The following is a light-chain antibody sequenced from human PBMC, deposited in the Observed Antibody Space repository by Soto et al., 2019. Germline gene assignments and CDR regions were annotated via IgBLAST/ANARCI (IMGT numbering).Light chain of an antibody. CDR2: DAS. V-gene: IGKV3-20*01. CDR3: QQYGTSRHGT. Sequence: EIVLTQSPGTLSLSPGERATLSCRASQSVSYYLAWYQQKPGQAPRLLIYDASSRATGIPDRFSGSGSGTDFTLTISRLEPEDFAVYYCQQYGTSRHGTFGQGTRLE. CDR1: QSVSYY. J-gene: IGKJ5*01.